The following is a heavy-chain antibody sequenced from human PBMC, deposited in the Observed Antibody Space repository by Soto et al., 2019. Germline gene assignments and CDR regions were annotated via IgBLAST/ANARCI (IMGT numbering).Heavy chain of an antibody. D-gene: IGHD3-3*01. CDR2: INPSGGST. V-gene: IGHV1-46*01. CDR3: ARDWRRGQPHYYYGMDV. Sequence: ASVKVSCKASGYTFTSYYMHWVRQAPGQGLEWMGIINPSGGSTSYAQKFQGRVTMTRDTSTSTVYMELSSLRSEDTAVYYCARDWRRGQPHYYYGMDVWGQGTTVTVSS. J-gene: IGHJ6*02. CDR1: GYTFTSYY.